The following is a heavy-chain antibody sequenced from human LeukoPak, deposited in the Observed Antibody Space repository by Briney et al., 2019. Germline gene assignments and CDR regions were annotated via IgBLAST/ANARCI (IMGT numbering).Heavy chain of an antibody. CDR2: MNPNSGAT. CDR1: GYTFTSYY. V-gene: IGHV1-2*02. Sequence: ASVKVSCKASGYTFTSYYMHWVRQAPGQGLEWMGWMNPNSGATNYAQKFQGRVTMTTDTSTSTAYMELRSLRSDDTAVYYCARGPYYYDSSGYLYYFDYWGQGTLVTVSS. CDR3: ARGPYYYDSSGYLYYFDY. D-gene: IGHD3-22*01. J-gene: IGHJ4*02.